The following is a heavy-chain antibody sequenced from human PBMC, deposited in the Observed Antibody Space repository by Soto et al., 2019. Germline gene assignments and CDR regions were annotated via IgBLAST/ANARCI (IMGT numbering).Heavy chain of an antibody. V-gene: IGHV4-4*07. CDR3: ARHFDVNTALHYYDFDL. J-gene: IGHJ2*01. Sequence: QVQLQESGPGLVKTSETLSLTCTVSGVSISPYYWTWIRQPAGKGLEWIGHLYSSGRATYNPYLNHRVTMSVSSAHFSLTLKSVTDADTAVYYCARHFDVNTALHYYDFDLWGRGALVTVSS. D-gene: IGHD5-18*01. CDR2: LYSSGRA. CDR1: GVSISPYY.